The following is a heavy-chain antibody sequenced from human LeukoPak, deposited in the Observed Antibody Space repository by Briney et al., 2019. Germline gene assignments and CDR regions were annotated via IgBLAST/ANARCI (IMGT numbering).Heavy chain of an antibody. CDR1: GYTFPGYY. V-gene: IGHV1-2*02. Sequence: ASVKVSCKASGYTFPGYYMHWVRQAPGQGLEWMGWINPNSGGTNHPQKFQGMVTITRGTSIRTAYMELSRLRSAATAVYYCASGYYGSGSYRAFDIWGQGTMVTVSS. J-gene: IGHJ3*02. CDR2: INPNSGGT. CDR3: ASGYYGSGSYRAFDI. D-gene: IGHD3-10*01.